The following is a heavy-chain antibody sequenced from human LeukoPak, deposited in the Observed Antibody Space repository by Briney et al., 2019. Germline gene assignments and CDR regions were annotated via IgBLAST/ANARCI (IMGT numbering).Heavy chain of an antibody. CDR1: GYTFTSYA. CDR2: INTNTGNP. J-gene: IGHJ4*02. CDR3: ARESRRHTIFGVAGRRPIDY. V-gene: IGHV7-4-1*02. Sequence: ASVKVSCKASGYTFTSYAMNWVRQAPGQGLEWMGWINTNTGNPTYTQGFTGRFVFSLDTSVSTAYLQISSLKAEDTAVYYCARESRRHTIFGVAGRRPIDYWGQGTLVTVSS. D-gene: IGHD3-3*01.